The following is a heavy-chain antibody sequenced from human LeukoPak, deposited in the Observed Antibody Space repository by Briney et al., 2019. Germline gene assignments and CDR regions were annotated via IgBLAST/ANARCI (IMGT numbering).Heavy chain of an antibody. J-gene: IGHJ4*02. Sequence: SETLYLTCDVSGGSISSGGYSWGWIRQPPGKGLEWIGYIYHSGSTYYNPSLKRRVTISVDRSKNQFSLKLSSVTAADTAVYYCARDHYGDYFDYWGQETLVTVSS. CDR3: ARDHYGDYFDY. CDR1: GGSISSGGYS. CDR2: IYHSGST. D-gene: IGHD4-17*01. V-gene: IGHV4-30-2*01.